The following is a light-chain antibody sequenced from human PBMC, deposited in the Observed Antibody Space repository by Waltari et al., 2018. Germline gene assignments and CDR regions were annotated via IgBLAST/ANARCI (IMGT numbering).Light chain of an antibody. CDR3: QQRSTWPSIT. Sequence: EIVLTQSPATLSLSPGERGTISCRASQSVNTNLAWYQQRTGPAPRLPIYDASNRATGIPARFSGSGSGTDFTLTISSLEREDFAVYYCQQRSTWPSITFGQGTRLEIK. V-gene: IGKV3-11*01. CDR2: DAS. CDR1: QSVNTN. J-gene: IGKJ5*01.